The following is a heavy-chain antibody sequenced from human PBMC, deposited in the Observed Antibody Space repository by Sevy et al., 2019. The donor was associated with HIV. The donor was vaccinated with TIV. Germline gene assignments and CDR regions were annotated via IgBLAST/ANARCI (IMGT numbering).Heavy chain of an antibody. V-gene: IGHV3-30*18. CDR1: GFTFSSYG. Sequence: GGSLRLSCAASGFTFSSYGMHRVRQAPGKGLEWVAVISYDRSNKYYADSVKGRFTISRDNSKNTLYLQMNSLRAEDTAVYYCAKEDREGCSGGSCYSGILSDYYYYGMDVWGQGTTVTVSS. CDR2: ISYDRSNK. J-gene: IGHJ6*02. CDR3: AKEDREGCSGGSCYSGILSDYYYYGMDV. D-gene: IGHD2-15*01.